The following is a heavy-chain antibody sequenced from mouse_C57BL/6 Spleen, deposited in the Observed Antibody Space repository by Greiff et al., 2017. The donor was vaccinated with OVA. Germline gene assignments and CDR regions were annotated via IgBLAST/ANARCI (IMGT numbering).Heavy chain of an antibody. V-gene: IGHV5-17*01. CDR3: ARGPGGRAMDY. J-gene: IGHJ4*01. CDR2: ISSGSSTI. Sequence: VQLKESGGGLVKPGGSLKLSCAASGFTFSDYGMHWVRQAPEKGLEWVAYISSGSSTIYYADTVKGRFTISRDNAKNTLFLQMTSLRSEDTAMYYCARGPGGRAMDYWGQGTSVTVAS. CDR1: GFTFSDYG.